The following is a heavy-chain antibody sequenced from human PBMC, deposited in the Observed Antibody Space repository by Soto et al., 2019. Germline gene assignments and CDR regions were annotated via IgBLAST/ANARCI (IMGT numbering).Heavy chain of an antibody. Sequence: GGSPRLSCAASGFTFSSYWMSWVRQAPGKGLEWVANIKQDGSEKYYVDSVKGRFTISRDNAKNSLYLQMNSLRAEDTAVYYCARDAPRRFNWNAGLIDYWGQGTLVTVSS. CDR3: ARDAPRRFNWNAGLIDY. D-gene: IGHD1-1*01. V-gene: IGHV3-7*05. CDR2: IKQDGSEK. J-gene: IGHJ4*02. CDR1: GFTFSSYW.